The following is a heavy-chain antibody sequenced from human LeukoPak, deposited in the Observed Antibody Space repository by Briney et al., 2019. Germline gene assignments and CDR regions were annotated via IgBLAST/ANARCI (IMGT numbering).Heavy chain of an antibody. CDR3: ARCPYHSSPDI. J-gene: IGHJ4*02. V-gene: IGHV3-11*03. Sequence: SERVSSAASGFSSRDYWVSWMRHAPAKGPEWASYISGGSDHTNYADSVKGRFTISRDNAKNSLYLQMNSLTDEDTAVYYCARCPYHSSPDIWAQGTLVTVSS. CDR2: ISGGSDHT. D-gene: IGHD4-11*01. CDR1: GFSSRDYW.